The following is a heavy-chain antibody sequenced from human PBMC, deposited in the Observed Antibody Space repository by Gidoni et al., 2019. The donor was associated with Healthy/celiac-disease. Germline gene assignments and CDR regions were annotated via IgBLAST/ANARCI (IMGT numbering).Heavy chain of an antibody. V-gene: IGHV3-43*01. Sequence: EVQLVESGGVVVQPGGSLRLSCADSGFTFDDYTMHWVRQAPGKGLEWVSLISWDGGSTYYADSVKGRFTISRDNSKNSLYLQMNSLRTEDTALYYCAKGGYYDSSGYLIWGQGTLVTVSS. CDR2: ISWDGGST. J-gene: IGHJ4*02. CDR3: AKGGYYDSSGYLI. D-gene: IGHD3-22*01. CDR1: GFTFDDYT.